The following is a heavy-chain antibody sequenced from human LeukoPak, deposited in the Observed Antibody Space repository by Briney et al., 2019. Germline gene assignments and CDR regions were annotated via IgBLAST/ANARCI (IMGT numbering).Heavy chain of an antibody. CDR3: AKDRYSGSYYFDY. D-gene: IGHD1-26*01. V-gene: IGHV3-30*02. J-gene: IGHJ4*02. CDR2: IRYDGSNK. CDR1: GFTFSDYY. Sequence: GGSLRLSCAASGFTFSDYYMSWIRQAPGKGLEWVAFIRYDGSNKYYADSVKGRFTISRDNSKNTLYLQMNSLRAEDTAVYYCAKDRYSGSYYFDYWGQGTLVTVSS.